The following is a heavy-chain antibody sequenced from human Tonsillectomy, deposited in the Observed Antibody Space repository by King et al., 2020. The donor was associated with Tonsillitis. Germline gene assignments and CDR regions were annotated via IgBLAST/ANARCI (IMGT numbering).Heavy chain of an antibody. J-gene: IGHJ6*02. Sequence: QLVQSGAEVKKPGSSVKVSCKASGGTFSSYAISWVRQAPGQGLEWMGGIIPIFGTANYAQKFQGRVTITADESTSTAYMELSSLRSEDTAVYYCARDLYCSSTSCHDYYYYGMDVWGHGTTVTVSS. CDR2: IIPIFGTA. V-gene: IGHV1-69*01. D-gene: IGHD2-2*01. CDR1: GGTFSSYA. CDR3: ARDLYCSSTSCHDYYYYGMDV.